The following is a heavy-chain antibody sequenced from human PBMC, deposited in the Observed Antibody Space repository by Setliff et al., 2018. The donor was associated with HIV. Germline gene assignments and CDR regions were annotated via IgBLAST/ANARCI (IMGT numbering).Heavy chain of an antibody. CDR2: IDIGGSRT. CDR3: GREYYGILTGYYLGH. CDR1: GLAFKSYW. D-gene: IGHD3-9*01. V-gene: IGHV3-74*01. Sequence: GGSLRLSCEVSGLAFKSYWMHWVRQAPGEGLEWVARIDIGGSRTNYADSVKGRFSISRDNAKNTLYLQMNDLTVDDTGVYYCGREYYGILTGYYLGHWGQGTRVTVS. J-gene: IGHJ4*02.